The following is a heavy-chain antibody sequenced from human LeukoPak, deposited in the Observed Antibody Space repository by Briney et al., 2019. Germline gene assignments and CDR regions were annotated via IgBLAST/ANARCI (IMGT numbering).Heavy chain of an antibody. CDR1: GYTFTSYY. D-gene: IGHD2-21*02. Sequence: ASVKVSRKASGYTFTSYYIHWVRQAPGQGLEWMGMINPSGGATSYAQRFQGKVTMTRDTSTSTVYMEMTSLRYEDTAVYYCARLIDPGDTLVTPLDGFEIWGQGTMVTVSS. CDR3: ARLIDPGDTLVTPLDGFEI. J-gene: IGHJ3*02. V-gene: IGHV1-46*01. CDR2: INPSGGAT.